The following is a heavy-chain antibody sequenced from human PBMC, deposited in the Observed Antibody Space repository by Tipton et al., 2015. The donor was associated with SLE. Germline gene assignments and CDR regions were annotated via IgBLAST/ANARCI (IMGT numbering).Heavy chain of an antibody. D-gene: IGHD2-15*01. J-gene: IGHJ4*02. CDR2: IFYSGST. CDR3: SRDVVASLGDY. Sequence: TLSLTCTVSGGSISSGHYYWSWIRQHPGKGLEWIGNIFYSGSTNYNPSLKSRVTIFVDTSKNQVSLNLNSVTPADTGIYYCSRDVVASLGDYWGQGTLVTVSS. CDR1: GGSISSGHYY. V-gene: IGHV4-61*01.